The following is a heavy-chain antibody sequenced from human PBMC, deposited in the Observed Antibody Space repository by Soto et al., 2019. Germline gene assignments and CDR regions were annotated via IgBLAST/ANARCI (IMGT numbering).Heavy chain of an antibody. CDR1: GGSISSYY. Sequence: SETLSLTCTVSGGSISSYYWSWIRQPPGKGLEWIGYIYYSGSTNYNPSLKSRVTISVDTSKNRFSLKLSSVTAADTAVYYCARELRYFDWLQKNYFNYWGQGTLVTVSS. D-gene: IGHD3-9*01. CDR2: IYYSGST. CDR3: ARELRYFDWLQKNYFNY. J-gene: IGHJ4*02. V-gene: IGHV4-59*01.